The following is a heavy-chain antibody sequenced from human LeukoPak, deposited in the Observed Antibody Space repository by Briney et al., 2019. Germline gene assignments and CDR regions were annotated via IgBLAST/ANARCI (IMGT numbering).Heavy chain of an antibody. CDR1: GFTFRSYW. CDR2: IKQDGSEK. V-gene: IGHV3-7*04. D-gene: IGHD1-26*01. J-gene: IGHJ4*02. Sequence: PGGSMRLSCAASGFTFRSYWMSWVRQAPGKGLEWVANIKQDGSEKYYVDSVKGRFTISRDNAKNSLYLQMNSLRAEDTAVYYCARDRVGPTPGSDSWGQGTLVTVSS. CDR3: ARDRVGPTPGSDS.